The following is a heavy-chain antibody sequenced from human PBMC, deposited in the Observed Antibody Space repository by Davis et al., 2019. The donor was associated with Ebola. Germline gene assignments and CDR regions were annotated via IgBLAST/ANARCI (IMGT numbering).Heavy chain of an antibody. J-gene: IGHJ5*02. V-gene: IGHV3-23*01. CDR1: GFIFSSYA. D-gene: IGHD4-17*01. CDR2: ISVRSIT. Sequence: GESLKISCAASGFIFSSYAMSWVRQAPGKGLAWVSSISVRSITYHADSVKGRFTSSRDNSKNTLYLQMNRLRAEDTAVYYCAKVHPPTTVTTGWFDPWGQGTLVTVSS. CDR3: AKVHPPTTVTTGWFDP.